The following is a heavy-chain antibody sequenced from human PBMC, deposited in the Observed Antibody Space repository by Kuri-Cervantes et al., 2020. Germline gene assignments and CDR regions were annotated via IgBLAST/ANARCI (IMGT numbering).Heavy chain of an antibody. D-gene: IGHD2-21*02. CDR2: ISAYNGNT. V-gene: IGHV1-18*01. CDR1: GYTFTSYG. J-gene: IGHJ6*02. CDR3: AKDISQYCGGDCYPYGMDV. Sequence: ASVKVSCKASGYTFTSYGISWVRQAPGQGLEWMGWISAYNGNTNYAQKLQGRVTMTTDTSTSTAYMELRSLRSDDTAVYYCAKDISQYCGGDCYPYGMDVWGQGTTVTVSS.